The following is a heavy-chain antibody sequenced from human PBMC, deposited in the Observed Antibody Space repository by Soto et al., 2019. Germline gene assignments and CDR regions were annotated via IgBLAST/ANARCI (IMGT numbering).Heavy chain of an antibody. V-gene: IGHV1-18*01. CDR3: ARILTTDWYFDL. D-gene: IGHD4-17*01. J-gene: IGHJ2*01. Sequence: ASVQFSCTASGYTFTTYDISWVRQPPGQGLEWMGWISPYNGNTNYAQKFQDRVTMTTDTSTSTAYMEVRSLRSDDTAVYYCARILTTDWYFDLWGRGTLVTVSS. CDR2: ISPYNGNT. CDR1: GYTFTTYD.